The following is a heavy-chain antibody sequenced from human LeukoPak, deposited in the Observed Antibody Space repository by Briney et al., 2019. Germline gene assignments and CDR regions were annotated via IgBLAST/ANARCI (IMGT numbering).Heavy chain of an antibody. J-gene: IGHJ6*02. CDR3: AKDLYCTNGVCPSYYYGMDV. Sequence: PGGSLRLSCAASGFNFSNYEMNWVRQAPGKGLEWVSYISSSGRTMYYADSVKGRFTISRDNSKNSLYLQMNSLRTEDTALYYCAKDLYCTNGVCPSYYYGMDVWGQGTTVTVSS. V-gene: IGHV3-48*03. CDR2: ISSSGRTM. CDR1: GFNFSNYE. D-gene: IGHD2-8*01.